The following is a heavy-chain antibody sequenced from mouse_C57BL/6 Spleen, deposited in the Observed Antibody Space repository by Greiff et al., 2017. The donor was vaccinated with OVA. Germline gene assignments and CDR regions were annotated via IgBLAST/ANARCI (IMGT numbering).Heavy chain of an antibody. Sequence: EVQLQQSGPELVKPGASVKISCKASGYTFTDYYMNWVKQSHGKSLEWIGDINPNNGGTSYNQKFKGKATLTVDKSSSTAYMELRSLTSEDSAVYYCATGGTREFDYWRQGTTLTVSS. CDR2: INPNNGGT. V-gene: IGHV1-26*01. CDR1: GYTFTDYY. CDR3: ATGGTREFDY. D-gene: IGHD4-1*01. J-gene: IGHJ2*01.